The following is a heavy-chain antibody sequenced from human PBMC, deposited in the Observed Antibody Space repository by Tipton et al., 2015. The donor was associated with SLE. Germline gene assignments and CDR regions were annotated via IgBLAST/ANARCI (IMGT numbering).Heavy chain of an antibody. J-gene: IGHJ4*02. CDR1: GGSISSGGYF. CDR3: ARYPMLRGAVDY. CDR2: IYYTGTN. V-gene: IGHV4-31*03. Sequence: TLSLTCTVSGGSISSGGYFWSWVRQHPGMGLEWIGYIYYTGTNYYNPSLKSRVTMSVDTSKNQFSLKLSSVTAADTAVYYCARYPMLRGAVDYWGQGTLVTVSS. D-gene: IGHD3-10*01.